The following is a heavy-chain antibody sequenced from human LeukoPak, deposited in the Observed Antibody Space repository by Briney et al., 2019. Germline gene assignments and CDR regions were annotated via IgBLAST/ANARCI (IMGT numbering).Heavy chain of an antibody. CDR2: IKKDGSEK. CDR1: GFTFSNYW. J-gene: IGHJ4*02. CDR3: AMDDLMVAAAGTANFDY. D-gene: IGHD6-13*01. Sequence: PGGSLRLSCAAPGFTFSNYWMSWVRQAAGNGLEWVANIKKDGSEKYYVESVKGRFTISRDNPKNSLYLQMYSLRGEDTAVYCCAMDDLMVAAAGTANFDYWGQGTLVSVSS. V-gene: IGHV3-7*04.